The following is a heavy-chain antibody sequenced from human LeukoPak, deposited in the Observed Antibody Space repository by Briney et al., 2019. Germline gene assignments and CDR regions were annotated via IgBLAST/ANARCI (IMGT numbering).Heavy chain of an antibody. J-gene: IGHJ4*02. D-gene: IGHD3-22*01. CDR2: IYYTGST. V-gene: IGHV4-59*08. CDR1: GGSINNYY. Sequence: SETLSLTCIVSGGSINNYYWSWIRKPPGKGLEWIGYIYYTGSTNYSPSLKSRVTISADTSKNQFSLKLRSVTAADTAVYFCARHQGHDFYDSSGYYSFDYWGQGTLVTVSS. CDR3: ARHQGHDFYDSSGYYSFDY.